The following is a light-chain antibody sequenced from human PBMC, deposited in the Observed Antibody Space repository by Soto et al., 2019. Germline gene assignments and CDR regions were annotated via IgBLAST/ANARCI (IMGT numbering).Light chain of an antibody. J-gene: IGKJ4*01. CDR3: QQIKRAN. V-gene: IGKV1-39*01. CDR2: AAS. CDR1: QSISSY. Sequence: LPITYLPYVSSAYVGDVVTIICRASQSISSYLNWYQQKPGKAPKLLIYAASSLQTGVPSRFSGSGSGTDFTLTISSLQPEDFATYYCQQIKRANFAGGTKVEI.